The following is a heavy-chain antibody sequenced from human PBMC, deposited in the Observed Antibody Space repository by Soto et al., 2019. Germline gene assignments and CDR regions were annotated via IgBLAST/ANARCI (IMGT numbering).Heavy chain of an antibody. D-gene: IGHD5-12*01. J-gene: IGHJ5*02. CDR1: GYSFTSYW. Sequence: RGESLKISCKGSGYSFTSYWIGWVRQMPGKGLEWMGIIYPGDSDTRYSPSFQGQVTISADKSISTAYLQWSSLKASDTAMYYCARGSGYDLGYNWFDPWGQGTLVTVSS. CDR3: ARGSGYDLGYNWFDP. V-gene: IGHV5-51*01. CDR2: IYPGDSDT.